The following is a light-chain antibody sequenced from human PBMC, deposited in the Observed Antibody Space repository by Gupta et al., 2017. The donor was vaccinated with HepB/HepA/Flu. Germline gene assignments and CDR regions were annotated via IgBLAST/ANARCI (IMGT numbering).Light chain of an antibody. CDR3: VGWDGSLSGYV. CDR2: KNY. V-gene: IGLV1-47*01. J-gene: IGLJ1*01. CDR1: SANIGNDN. Sequence: QSVLIQPPSASGTPGQRVTIPCSGSSANIGNDNVYWYQQLPETAPKLLIYKNYQRPSGVSDRFSGSKSGTSASLAISGLRSEDEADYSCVGWDGSLSGYVFGTGTKVTVL.